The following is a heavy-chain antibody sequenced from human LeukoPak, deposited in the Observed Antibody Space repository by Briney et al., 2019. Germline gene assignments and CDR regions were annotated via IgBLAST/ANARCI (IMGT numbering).Heavy chain of an antibody. CDR1: GYTFTSYD. V-gene: IGHV1-8*01. CDR2: MNPDSGNT. D-gene: IGHD3-9*01. CDR3: ARGGILRYFDWLGSGGMDV. J-gene: IGHJ6*02. Sequence: ASVKVPCRTSGYTFTSYDIHWVRQAPGQGLEWMGWMNPDSGNTGYAQKFQGRVTMTRNTSISTAYMELSSLRSEDTAVYYCARGGILRYFDWLGSGGMDVWGQGTTVTVSS.